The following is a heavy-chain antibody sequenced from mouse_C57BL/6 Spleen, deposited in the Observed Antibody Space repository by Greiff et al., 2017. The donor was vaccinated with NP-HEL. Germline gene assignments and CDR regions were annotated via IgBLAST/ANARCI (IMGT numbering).Heavy chain of an antibody. D-gene: IGHD4-1*01. CDR1: GYTFTSYW. Sequence: QVQLQQPGAELVRPGSSVKLSCKASGYTFTSYWMDWVKQRPGQGLEWIGNIYPSDSETHYNQKFKDKATLTVDKSSSPAYMQLSSLTSEDSAVYYCARSGTGFFDYWGQGTTLTVSS. CDR3: ARSGTGFFDY. CDR2: IYPSDSET. V-gene: IGHV1-61*01. J-gene: IGHJ2*01.